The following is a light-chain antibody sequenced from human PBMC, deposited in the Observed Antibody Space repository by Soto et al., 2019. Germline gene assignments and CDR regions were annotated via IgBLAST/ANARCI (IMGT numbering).Light chain of an antibody. Sequence: QSVLTQPPSVFGAPWQRVTISCTGSSSNIGAGYDVHWYQQLPGTAPKLLIYGNSNRPSGVPDRFSGSKSGTSASLAITGLQAEDEADYYCQSYDSSLSGFYVFGTGTKVTVL. CDR3: QSYDSSLSGFYV. V-gene: IGLV1-40*01. CDR2: GNS. J-gene: IGLJ1*01. CDR1: SSNIGAGYD.